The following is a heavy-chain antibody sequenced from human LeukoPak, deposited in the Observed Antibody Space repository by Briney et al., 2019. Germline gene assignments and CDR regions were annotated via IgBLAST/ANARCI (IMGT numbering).Heavy chain of an antibody. V-gene: IGHV3-13*01. D-gene: IGHD3-22*01. CDR3: ARGLWGDSNPI. Sequence: GGSLRLSCAASGFTFSSYDVHWVRQATGKGLEWVSAIGTAGDTYYPGSVKGRFTISRENAKNSLYLQMNSLRAGDTAVYYCARGLWGDSNPIWGQGTMVTVSS. CDR2: IGTAGDT. J-gene: IGHJ3*02. CDR1: GFTFSSYD.